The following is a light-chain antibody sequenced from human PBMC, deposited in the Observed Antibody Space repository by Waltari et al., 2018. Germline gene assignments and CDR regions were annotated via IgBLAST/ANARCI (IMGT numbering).Light chain of an antibody. CDR1: QSLLHSNGNTY. Sequence: EIVMTQSPLSLPVTPGEPASISCRSTQSLLHSNGNTYLEWFLQRPGPSPQFLIFLASRRASGVPDRFSGYGSGTDFTLNISRVEAEDVGIYYCMQGLQIPWTFGQGTRADIK. CDR2: LAS. CDR3: MQGLQIPWT. V-gene: IGKV2-28*01. J-gene: IGKJ1*01.